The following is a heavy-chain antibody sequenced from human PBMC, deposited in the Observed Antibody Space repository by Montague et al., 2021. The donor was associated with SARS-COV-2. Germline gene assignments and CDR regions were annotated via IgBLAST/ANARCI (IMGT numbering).Heavy chain of an antibody. CDR3: ARDRFWGVVPFDP. J-gene: IGHJ5*02. V-gene: IGHV3-74*01. Sequence: SLRLSCAASGFTFSSYWMHWVRQAPGKGLVWVSRINSDGSSTSYADSVKGRFTISRDNAENTLYLQMNSLRAEDTAVYYCARDRFWGVVPFDPWGQGTLVTVSS. D-gene: IGHD3-3*01. CDR2: INSDGSST. CDR1: GFTFSSYW.